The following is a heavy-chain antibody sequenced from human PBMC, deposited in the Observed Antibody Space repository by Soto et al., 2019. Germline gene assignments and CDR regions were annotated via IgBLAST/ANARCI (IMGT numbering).Heavy chain of an antibody. V-gene: IGHV4-30-4*02. Sequence: SDTLSLTCTVSGVSISSGDYYCSWIRQPPGKGLEWIGYIYYSGSTYYNPSLKSRVTISVDKSKNQLALKLSYVTAADTAVYYCARDNILGILYGGMDVWGQGTTGSVSS. D-gene: IGHD3-3*01. CDR3: ARDNILGILYGGMDV. CDR1: GVSISSGDYY. CDR2: IYYSGST. J-gene: IGHJ6*02.